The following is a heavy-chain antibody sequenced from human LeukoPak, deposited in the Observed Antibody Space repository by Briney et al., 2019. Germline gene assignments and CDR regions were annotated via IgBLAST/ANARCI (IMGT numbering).Heavy chain of an antibody. J-gene: IGHJ4*02. V-gene: IGHV3-30*05. Sequence: SGGSLRLSCAASGFAFNNFGRHWVRQAPGKGLEWVAVISFDGANKHYADSVRGRFSISRDNSKNTLYLQMNSLTTEDKAVYYCAREGSIPEYDSSPFFDYWGQGTLVTVSS. CDR1: GFAFNNFG. CDR3: AREGSIPEYDSSPFFDY. D-gene: IGHD6-6*01. CDR2: ISFDGANK.